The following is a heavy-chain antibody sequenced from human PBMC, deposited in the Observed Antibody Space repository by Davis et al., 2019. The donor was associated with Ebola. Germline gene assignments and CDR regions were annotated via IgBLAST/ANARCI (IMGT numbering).Heavy chain of an antibody. CDR1: GFTFSSYS. V-gene: IGHV3-21*01. CDR3: ARAEWSDYYDSSGYFRH. CDR2: ISSSSSYI. D-gene: IGHD3-22*01. J-gene: IGHJ1*01. Sequence: GGSLRLSCAASGFTFSSYSMNWVRQAPGKGLEWVSSISSSSSYIYYADSVKGRFTISRDNAKNSLYLQMNSLRAEDTAVYYCARAEWSDYYDSSGYFRHWGQGTLVTVSS.